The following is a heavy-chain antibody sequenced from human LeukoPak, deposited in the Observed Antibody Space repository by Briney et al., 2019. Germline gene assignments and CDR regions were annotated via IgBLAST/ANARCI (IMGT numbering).Heavy chain of an antibody. V-gene: IGHV3-23*01. Sequence: TGGSLRLSCAASGFTFTSYAMTWVRQAPGKGLEWVSAISGSGGTTYYADSVRGRFTISRDSSKNTLYLQMNSLRAEDTAVYYCAKGLINDWSALENWGQGTLVTVSS. J-gene: IGHJ4*02. D-gene: IGHD3-9*01. CDR2: ISGSGGTT. CDR1: GFTFTSYA. CDR3: AKGLINDWSALEN.